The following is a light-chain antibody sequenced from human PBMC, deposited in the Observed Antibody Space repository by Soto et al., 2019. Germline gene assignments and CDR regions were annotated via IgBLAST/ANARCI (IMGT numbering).Light chain of an antibody. CDR3: QQYNNWPPRGT. CDR1: QSVSSN. J-gene: IGKJ1*01. CDR2: GAS. Sequence: EIVMTQSPATLSVSPGERATLSCRASQSVSSNLAWYQQKPGQAPRLLIYGASTRPTGIPARFSGSGSGTEFTLTISSLQSEDLAVYYCQQYNNWPPRGTFGQGTKVEIK. V-gene: IGKV3-15*01.